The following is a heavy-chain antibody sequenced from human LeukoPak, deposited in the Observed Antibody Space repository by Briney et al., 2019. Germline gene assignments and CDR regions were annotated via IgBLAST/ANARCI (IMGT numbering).Heavy chain of an antibody. D-gene: IGHD6-19*01. CDR2: ISYDGSNK. CDR1: GFTFSSYG. V-gene: IGHV3-30*18. Sequence: GGSLRLSCAASGFTFSSYGMHWVRQAPGKGLEWVAVISYDGSNKYYADSVKGRFTISRDNSKNTLYLQMSSLRAEDTAVYYCAKENMGSGWYYDYYGMDVWGQGTTVTVSS. J-gene: IGHJ6*02. CDR3: AKENMGSGWYYDYYGMDV.